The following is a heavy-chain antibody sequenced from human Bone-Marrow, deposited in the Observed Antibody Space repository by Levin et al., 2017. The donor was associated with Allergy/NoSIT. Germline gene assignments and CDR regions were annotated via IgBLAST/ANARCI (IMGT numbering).Heavy chain of an antibody. Sequence: SLKISCATSGFTFHDYAMHWVRQAPGKGLEWVSGISWNSGAVGYADSVKGRFTISRENAKNALYLQMNNLRAEDTAFYFCTKEKGTDSWLAYYDALDLWGQGTMVTVSS. CDR2: ISWNSGAV. J-gene: IGHJ3*01. CDR3: TKEKGTDSWLAYYDALDL. CDR1: GFTFHDYA. V-gene: IGHV3-9*01. D-gene: IGHD3-16*01.